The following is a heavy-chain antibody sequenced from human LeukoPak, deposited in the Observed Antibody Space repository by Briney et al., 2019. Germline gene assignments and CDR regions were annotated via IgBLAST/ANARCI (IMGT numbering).Heavy chain of an antibody. CDR1: GYSFTNYA. CDR2: IDPSDSYT. Sequence: GESLKISCKGSGYSFTNYAISWVRQMPGKGLEWMGRIDPSDSYTNYSPSFEGHVTISADNSITTASLQWSRLKASDTAIYYCARHLYSHGSSLDYWGQGTLVTVSS. V-gene: IGHV5-10-1*01. D-gene: IGHD3-10*01. J-gene: IGHJ4*02. CDR3: ARHLYSHGSSLDY.